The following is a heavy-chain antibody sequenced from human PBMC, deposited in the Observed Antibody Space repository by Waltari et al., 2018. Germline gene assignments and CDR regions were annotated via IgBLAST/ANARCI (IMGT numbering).Heavy chain of an antibody. J-gene: IGHJ6*03. CDR1: GYSISGGYY. D-gene: IGHD6-6*01. V-gene: IGHV4-38-2*02. CDR3: ASIAARPNYMDV. CDR2: IYHSGST. Sequence: QVQLQESGPGLVKPSETLSLTCTVSGYSISGGYYWGWIRQPPGKGLEWIGSIYHSGSTYYNPSLKSRVTISVDTSKNQFSLKLSSVTAADTAVYYCASIAARPNYMDVWGKGTTVTISS.